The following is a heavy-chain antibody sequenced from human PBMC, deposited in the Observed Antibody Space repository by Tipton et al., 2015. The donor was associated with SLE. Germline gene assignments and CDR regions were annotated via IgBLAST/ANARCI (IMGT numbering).Heavy chain of an antibody. V-gene: IGHV1-46*01. J-gene: IGHJ5*02. CDR1: GYAFTTYY. D-gene: IGHD5-12*01. Sequence: QSGAEVKKPGASVKVSCKASGYAFTTYYIHWVRQAPGQGLEWMGIINPSGDSTNYAQRFQGRVTMTRDTSTSTVYMELSSLRSEDTALYYCASSSLVATSSVFCSSPRWFVPWGRITLVALS. CDR2: INPSGDST. CDR3: ASSSLVATSSVFCSSPRWFVP.